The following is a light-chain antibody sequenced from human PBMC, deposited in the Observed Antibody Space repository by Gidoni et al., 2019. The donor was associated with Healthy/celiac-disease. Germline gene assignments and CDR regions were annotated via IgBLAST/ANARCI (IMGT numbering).Light chain of an antibody. V-gene: IGKV3-15*01. Sequence: ERVMTHSPATLSVSPGERATLSCRASQSVSSYLAWYQQKPGQAPRLLIYDASTRATGIPARFSGSGSGTEFTLTISSLQSEDFAVYYCQQYNNWPLTFGGGTKVEIK. CDR1: QSVSSY. J-gene: IGKJ4*01. CDR2: DAS. CDR3: QQYNNWPLT.